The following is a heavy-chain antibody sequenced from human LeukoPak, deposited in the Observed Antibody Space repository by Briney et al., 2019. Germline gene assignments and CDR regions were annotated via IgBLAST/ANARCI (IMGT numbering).Heavy chain of an antibody. V-gene: IGHV3-48*03. D-gene: IGHD5-24*01. CDR1: GFTFSSYE. CDR2: ISNTGSII. J-gene: IGHJ4*02. Sequence: PGGSLRLSCAASGFTFSSYEMNWVSQAPGKGLEWLSHISNTGSIIQYADSVKGRFTISRDNAKNSLYLQMYSLRVEDTAVYYRATTRDGPFAYWGQGTLVTVSS. CDR3: ATTRDGPFAY.